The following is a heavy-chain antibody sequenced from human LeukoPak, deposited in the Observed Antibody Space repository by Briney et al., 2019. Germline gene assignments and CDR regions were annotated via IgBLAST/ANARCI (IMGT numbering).Heavy chain of an antibody. CDR3: ARSYYGSGSSFVY. CDR2: ISSSSSTI. CDR1: GFTFSSYS. V-gene: IGHV3-48*04. J-gene: IGHJ4*02. Sequence: PGGSLRLSCAASGFTFSSYSMNWVRQAPGKGLEWVSYISSSSSTIYYADSVKGRFTISRDNAKNSLYLQMNSLRAEDTAVYYCARSYYGSGSSFVYWGQGTLVTVSS. D-gene: IGHD3-10*01.